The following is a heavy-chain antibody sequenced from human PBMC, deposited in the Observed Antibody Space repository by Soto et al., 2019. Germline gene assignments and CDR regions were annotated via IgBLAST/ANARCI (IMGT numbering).Heavy chain of an antibody. CDR2: MNPNSGNT. CDR3: ARGWRISATYDFDY. V-gene: IGHV1-8*01. D-gene: IGHD1-1*01. J-gene: IGHJ4*02. Sequence: ASVKVSCKASGHTVTNYDFNWVRQATGQGLEWMGWMNPNSGNTGYAQKFRGRVTMTRNTSTSTAYMELSSLTSEDTAVYYCARGWRISATYDFDYWGQGSLVTVS. CDR1: GHTVTNYD.